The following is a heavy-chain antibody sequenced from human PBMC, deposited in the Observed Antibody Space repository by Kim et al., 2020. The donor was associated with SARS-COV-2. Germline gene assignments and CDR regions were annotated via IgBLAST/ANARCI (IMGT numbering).Heavy chain of an antibody. CDR1: GGTFSSYA. D-gene: IGHD3-22*01. CDR2: IIPILGIA. J-gene: IGHJ4*02. V-gene: IGHV1-69*04. Sequence: SVKVSCKASGGTFSSYAISWVRQAPGQGLEWMGRIIPILGIANYAQKFQGRVTITADKSTSTAYMELSSLRSEDTAVYYCARYNYYDSSGSGGYFDYWGQGTLVTVSS. CDR3: ARYNYYDSSGSGGYFDY.